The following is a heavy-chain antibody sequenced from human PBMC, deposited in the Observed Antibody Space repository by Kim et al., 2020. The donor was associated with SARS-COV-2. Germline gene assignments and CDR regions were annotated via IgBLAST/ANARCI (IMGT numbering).Heavy chain of an antibody. V-gene: IGHV1-69*13. CDR1: GGTFSSYA. Sequence: SVKVSCKASGGTFSSYAISWVRQAPGQGLEWMGGIIPIFGTANYARKFQGRVTITADESTSTAYTELSSLRSEDTAVYYCASQWLVQGGLDYWGQGTLVTVSS. D-gene: IGHD6-19*01. J-gene: IGHJ4*02. CDR2: IIPIFGTA. CDR3: ASQWLVQGGLDY.